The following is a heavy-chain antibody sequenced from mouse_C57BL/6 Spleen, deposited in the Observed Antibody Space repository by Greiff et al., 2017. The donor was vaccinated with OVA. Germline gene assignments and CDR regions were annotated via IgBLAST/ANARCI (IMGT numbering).Heavy chain of an antibody. CDR1: GYTFTSYW. Sequence: QVQLQQPGAELVKPGASVKLSCKASGYTFTSYWMQWVKQRPGQGLEWIGEIDPSDSYTNYNHKFKGKATLTVDTSSSTAYMQLSSLTSEDSAVYNCAGGHYGNYGYFDVWGTGTTVTVSS. V-gene: IGHV1-50*01. D-gene: IGHD2-1*01. CDR3: AGGHYGNYGYFDV. CDR2: IDPSDSYT. J-gene: IGHJ1*03.